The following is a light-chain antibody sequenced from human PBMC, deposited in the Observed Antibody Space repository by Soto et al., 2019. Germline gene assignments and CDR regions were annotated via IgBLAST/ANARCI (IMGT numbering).Light chain of an antibody. CDR2: LNSDGSH. J-gene: IGLJ3*02. Sequence: QPVLTQSPSASASLGASVKLTCTLSSGHSSYAIAWHQQQPEKGPWYLMKLNSDGSHSKGDGIPDRFSGSSSGAERCLTISSLQSEDEADYYCQTWGTGIQGVFGGGTKLTVL. CDR1: SGHSSYA. V-gene: IGLV4-69*01. CDR3: QTWGTGIQGV.